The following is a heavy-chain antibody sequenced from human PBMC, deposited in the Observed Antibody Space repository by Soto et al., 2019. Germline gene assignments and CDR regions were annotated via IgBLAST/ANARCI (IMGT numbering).Heavy chain of an antibody. Sequence: GGSLRLSXAASGFTFSSYGMHWVRQAPGKGLEWVAVISYDGSNKYYADSVKGRFTISRDNSKNTLYLQMNSLRAEDTAVYYCAKGATYCANGVCYAFDIWGQGTMVTVS. D-gene: IGHD2-8*01. V-gene: IGHV3-30*18. J-gene: IGHJ3*02. CDR1: GFTFSSYG. CDR2: ISYDGSNK. CDR3: AKGATYCANGVCYAFDI.